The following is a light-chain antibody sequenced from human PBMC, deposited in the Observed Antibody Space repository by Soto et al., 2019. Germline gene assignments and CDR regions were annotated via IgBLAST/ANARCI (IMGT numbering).Light chain of an antibody. V-gene: IGKV3-15*01. CDR2: GAS. Sequence: EIVLTQSPGTLSVSPGERATLSCRASQSVSSNLAWYQQKLGQDPKLLIYGASARATGIPARFSGSGSETEFTLTISSLQSEDFAVYYCQQYQSWPLTFGGGTKVDI. CDR1: QSVSSN. CDR3: QQYQSWPLT. J-gene: IGKJ4*01.